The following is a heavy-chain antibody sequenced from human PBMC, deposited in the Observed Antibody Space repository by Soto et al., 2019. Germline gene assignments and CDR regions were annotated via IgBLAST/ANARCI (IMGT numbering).Heavy chain of an antibody. D-gene: IGHD3-10*01. V-gene: IGHV3-23*01. CDR2: ISGSGGNI. J-gene: IGHJ4*02. CDR3: AKDLGMEGAGTGY. CDR1: GFSFSTYA. Sequence: QLLESGGGLVQPGGCLRLSCAASGFSFSTYAMSWVRQAPGKGLEWVSAISGSGGNIYYADSVKGRFTISRDNSKNALYLKMNSVRAEDGAVYRWAKDLGMEGAGTGYGGQGTLVTVSS.